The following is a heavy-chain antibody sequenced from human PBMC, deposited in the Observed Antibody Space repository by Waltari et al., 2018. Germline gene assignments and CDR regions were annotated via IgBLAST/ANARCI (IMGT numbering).Heavy chain of an antibody. CDR3: TTMVVVAVGNWFDP. V-gene: IGHV3-48*03. D-gene: IGHD2-15*01. CDR2: IGTSGGAV. J-gene: IGHJ5*02. CDR1: GFNFSNYE. Sequence: EVRLVESGGGLVKPGGSLRLSCRTSGFNFSNYEMNWVRQAPGKGLEWISFIGTSGGAVLYADSIKGRFTISRDNAKSSLSLQMTNLSAEDTGAYFCTTMVVVAVGNWFDPWGQGTLVIVSS.